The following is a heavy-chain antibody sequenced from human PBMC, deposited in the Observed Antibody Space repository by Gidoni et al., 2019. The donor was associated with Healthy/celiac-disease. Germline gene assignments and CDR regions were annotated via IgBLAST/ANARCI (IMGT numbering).Heavy chain of an antibody. Sequence: QVQLVESGGGLAKPGGSLRLPCAASGFPSSDYYMSWIRQAPGKGLEWVSYISSSSSYTNYADSVKGRFTISSDNAKNSLYLQMNSLRAEDTAVYYCAREGDMVATIDYWGQGTLVTVSS. CDR2: ISSSSSYT. CDR1: GFPSSDYY. D-gene: IGHD5-12*01. V-gene: IGHV3-11*05. CDR3: AREGDMVATIDY. J-gene: IGHJ4*02.